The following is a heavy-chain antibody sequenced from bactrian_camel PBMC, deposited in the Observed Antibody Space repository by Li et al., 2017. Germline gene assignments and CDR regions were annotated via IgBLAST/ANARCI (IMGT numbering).Heavy chain of an antibody. CDR3: AADRGYGLDCDDASGY. Sequence: HVQLVESGGGSVQAGGSLRLSCAASGLTFDDHDMGWFRQAHGDGCELVSTISSERSTYYADSVKGRFTISRDNAKKAVYLEMNSLKPEDTGVYYCAADRGYGLDCDDASGYWGQGTQVTVS. CDR2: TISSERST. CDR1: GLTFDDHD. J-gene: IGHJ6*01. V-gene: IGHV3S63*01. D-gene: IGHD3*01.